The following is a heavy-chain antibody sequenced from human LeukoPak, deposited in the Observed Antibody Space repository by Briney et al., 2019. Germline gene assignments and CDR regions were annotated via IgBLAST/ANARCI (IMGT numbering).Heavy chain of an antibody. Sequence: GGSLQISCEASGSRFTSYWIGWVRQMPGKGLEWMGIIYPGDSETKYSPSFQGHVTISADKSISTAYLQWSSLKASDTAMYYCASKRQTGDFDYWGQGTLVTVSS. D-gene: IGHD7-27*01. CDR1: GSRFTSYW. CDR2: IYPGDSET. V-gene: IGHV5-51*01. J-gene: IGHJ4*02. CDR3: ASKRQTGDFDY.